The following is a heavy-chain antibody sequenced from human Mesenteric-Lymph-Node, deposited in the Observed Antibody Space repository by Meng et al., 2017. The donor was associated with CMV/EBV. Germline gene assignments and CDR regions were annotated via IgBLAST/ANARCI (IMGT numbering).Heavy chain of an antibody. D-gene: IGHD4-17*01. CDR1: GFRFSSYW. CDR3: AATVTGGMDV. Sequence: GESLKISCAASGFRFSSYWMHWVRQAPGKGLVWVSRINSDGGKISYADSVKGRFTISRDNAKNTLYLEMNSLRAEDTALYYCAATVTGGMDVWGQGTTVTVSS. CDR2: INSDGGKI. J-gene: IGHJ6*02. V-gene: IGHV3-74*01.